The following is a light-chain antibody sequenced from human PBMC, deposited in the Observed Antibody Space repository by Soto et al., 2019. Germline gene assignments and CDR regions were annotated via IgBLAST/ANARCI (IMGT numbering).Light chain of an antibody. CDR1: SSNIRAGYE. Sequence: QSLLTQLPSLSGAPGQRVTISCTGSSSNIRAGYEVHWYQKLPGTSPKLLIYGNNNRPSGVPARFSGSKSGTSASLAITGLQAEDEADYYCKSYDNSLSHKVFGSGTKVTVL. V-gene: IGLV1-40*01. CDR2: GNN. CDR3: KSYDNSLSHKV. J-gene: IGLJ1*01.